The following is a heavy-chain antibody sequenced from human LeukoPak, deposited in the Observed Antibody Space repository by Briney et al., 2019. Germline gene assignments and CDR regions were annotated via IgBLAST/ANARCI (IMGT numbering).Heavy chain of an antibody. D-gene: IGHD3-22*01. V-gene: IGHV3-21*05. Sequence: GGSLRLSCATSGFSFTDYPMNWVRQAPGKGLEWISNIRTTAEGAKYAYYADSVKGRFTISRDNSKNTLYLQMNSLRAEDTAVYYCARDKVYYYDSSGYSYYWYFDLWGRGTLVTVSS. CDR1: GFSFTDYP. CDR3: ARDKVYYYDSSGYSYYWYFDL. CDR2: IRTTAEGAKYA. J-gene: IGHJ2*01.